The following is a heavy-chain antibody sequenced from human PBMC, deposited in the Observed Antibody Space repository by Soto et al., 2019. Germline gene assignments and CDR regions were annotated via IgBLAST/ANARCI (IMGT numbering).Heavy chain of an antibody. CDR1: GGSISSGGYY. D-gene: IGHD6-6*01. CDR3: ARGSSIAGRYYGMDV. V-gene: IGHV4-31*03. CDR2: NYYSGVT. Sequence: QVQLQESGPGLVKPSQTLSLTCTVSGGSISSGGYYWTWIAQHPGKGWEWIGYNYYSGVTYYNRSLKSRVTMSLDTSKNKFSLTMSYVTAADTAVYYCARGSSIAGRYYGMDVWGQGTTVTVSS. J-gene: IGHJ6*02.